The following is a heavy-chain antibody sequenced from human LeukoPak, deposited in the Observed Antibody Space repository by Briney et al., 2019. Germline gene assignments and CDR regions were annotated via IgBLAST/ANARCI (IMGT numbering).Heavy chain of an antibody. CDR3: AGGPSGSDY. CDR2: INPSSGGT. J-gene: IGHJ4*02. CDR1: GYTFIGYY. V-gene: IGHV1-2*06. D-gene: IGHD3-10*01. Sequence: RASVKVSCKVSGYTFIGYYLHWVRQAPGQGLEWMGRINPSSGGTNYAQKFQGRVTMTRDTSINTAYMDLSSLRSDDTAVYYCAGGPSGSDYWGQGTLVTVSS.